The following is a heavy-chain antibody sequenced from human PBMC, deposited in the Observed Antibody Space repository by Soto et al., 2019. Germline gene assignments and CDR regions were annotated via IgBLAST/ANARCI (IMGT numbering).Heavy chain of an antibody. CDR1: GYTFTSYI. CDR3: ARARGYYDSSGYYYYFDY. J-gene: IGHJ4*02. V-gene: IGHV1-3*01. D-gene: IGHD3-22*01. CDR2: INAGDGNT. Sequence: QVQLVQSGTEVKKPGASVKVSCKASGYTFTSYIMHWVRQAPGQRLEWMGWINAGDGNTKYSQKFQGRVTITRDTSASTAYMELSSLRSEDTAVYYCARARGYYDSSGYYYYFDYWGQGTLVTVSS.